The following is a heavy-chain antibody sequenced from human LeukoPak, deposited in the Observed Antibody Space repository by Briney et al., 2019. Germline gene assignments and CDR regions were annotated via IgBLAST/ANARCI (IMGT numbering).Heavy chain of an antibody. J-gene: IGHJ3*02. CDR2: IRYDGTSK. CDR1: GFTFSSYG. D-gene: IGHD2/OR15-2a*01. V-gene: IGHV3-30*02. Sequence: GGSLRLSCAASGFTFSSYGVHWVRQAPGKGLEWVSFIRYDGTSKFYADSVKGRFTISRDNSKNTLYLQMNSLRAEDTAVYYCAKNGNTFDIWGQGTTATVSS. CDR3: AKNGNTFDI.